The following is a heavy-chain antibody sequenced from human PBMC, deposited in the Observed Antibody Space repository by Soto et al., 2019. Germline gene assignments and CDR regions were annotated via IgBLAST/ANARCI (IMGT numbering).Heavy chain of an antibody. Sequence: PSETRSLTGTLSGGSITSSDWSWIRRPPGKGLEWNAYIYDTGISGYTPSTCYNPSLKCRVTMSVHTSKRQFSLKLTSGTAADTAVYHCSRGEGAFFYYGLDVWGQGITVTVSS. CDR1: GGSITSSD. CDR3: SRGEGAFFYYGLDV. CDR2: IYDTGISGYTPST. V-gene: IGHV4-59*01. J-gene: IGHJ6*02.